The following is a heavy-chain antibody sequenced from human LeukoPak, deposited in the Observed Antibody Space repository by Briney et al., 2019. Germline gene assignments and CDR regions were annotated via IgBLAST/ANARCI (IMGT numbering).Heavy chain of an antibody. CDR1: GFTFSSYA. J-gene: IGHJ4*02. V-gene: IGHV3-23*01. CDR2: ISGSGGST. CDR3: AKDRGSSWPHGFDY. D-gene: IGHD6-13*01. Sequence: GGSLRLSCTASGFTFSSYAMSWVRQAPGKGLEWVSAISGSGGSTYYADSVKGRFTISRDNSKNTLYLRMNSLRAEDTAVYYCAKDRGSSWPHGFDYWGQGTLVTVSS.